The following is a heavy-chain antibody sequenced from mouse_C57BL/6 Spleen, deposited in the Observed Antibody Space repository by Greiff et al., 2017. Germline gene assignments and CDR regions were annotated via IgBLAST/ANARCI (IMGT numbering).Heavy chain of an antibody. CDR3: TTSGGYRGY. D-gene: IGHD1-1*02. J-gene: IGHJ2*01. CDR2: IDPENGDT. V-gene: IGHV14-4*01. Sequence: VQLQQSGAELVRPGASVKLSCTASGFNIKDDYMHWVKQRPEQGLEWIGWIDPENGDTEYASKFQGKTTITADTTSNTAYLQLSSLTSEDTAVYYCTTSGGYRGYWGQGTTLTVSS. CDR1: GFNIKDDY.